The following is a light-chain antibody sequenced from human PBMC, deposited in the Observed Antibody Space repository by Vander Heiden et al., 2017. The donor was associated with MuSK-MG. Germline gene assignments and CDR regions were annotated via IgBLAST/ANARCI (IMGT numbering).Light chain of an antibody. CDR1: ELPKQY. V-gene: IGLV3-25*03. Sequence: SSKLTQPPSVSVSPGQTARITCSGDELPKQYVYWYQQKPGQAPVLVLYKDTGRPSGIPGRFSGSSSGTTVTLTISGVQAEDEADYYCQLVDSSGSVVFGGGTRLTVL. CDR2: KDT. CDR3: QLVDSSGSVV. J-gene: IGLJ2*01.